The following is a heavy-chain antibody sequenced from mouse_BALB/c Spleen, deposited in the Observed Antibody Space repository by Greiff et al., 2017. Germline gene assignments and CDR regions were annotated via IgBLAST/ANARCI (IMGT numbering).Heavy chain of an antibody. Sequence: VQRVESGAELARPGASVKMSCKASGYTFTSYTMHWVKQRPGQGLEWIGYINPSSGYTNYNQKFKDKATLTADKSSSTAYMQLSSLTSEDSAVYYCARSGDGYYEVYFDYWGQGTTLTVSS. J-gene: IGHJ2*01. CDR1: GYTFTSYT. D-gene: IGHD2-3*01. V-gene: IGHV1-4*01. CDR3: ARSGDGYYEVYFDY. CDR2: INPSSGYT.